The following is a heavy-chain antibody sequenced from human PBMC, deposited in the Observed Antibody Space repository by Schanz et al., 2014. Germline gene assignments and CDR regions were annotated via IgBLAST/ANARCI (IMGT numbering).Heavy chain of an antibody. CDR3: ARERGRGYCSRTSCSKDYGMDV. D-gene: IGHD2-2*01. CDR2: INPSGVST. Sequence: QVRLVQSGAELKMPGATVKVSCETSGYTFTNYGVSWVRQAPGQGLEWVGIINPSGVSTSSAQEFQGRVTMTRDTSTSTLQMELSSLRSEDTAVYFCARERGRGYCSRTSCSKDYGMDVWGQGTTVTVSS. V-gene: IGHV1-46*01. J-gene: IGHJ6*02. CDR1: GYTFTNYG.